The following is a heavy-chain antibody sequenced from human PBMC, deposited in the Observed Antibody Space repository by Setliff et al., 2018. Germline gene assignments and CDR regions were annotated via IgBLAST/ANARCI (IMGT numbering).Heavy chain of an antibody. CDR2: ISSSSSYI. Sequence: PGGSLRLSCAASGFTFSNYEMNWVRQAPGKGLEWVSSISSSSSYIYYADSVKGRFTISRDNAKNSLYLQMNSLRAEDTAVYYCARDKGGANWGSGWGQGTLVTVSS. D-gene: IGHD7-27*01. CDR3: ARDKGGANWGSG. CDR1: GFTFSNYE. V-gene: IGHV3-21*01. J-gene: IGHJ4*02.